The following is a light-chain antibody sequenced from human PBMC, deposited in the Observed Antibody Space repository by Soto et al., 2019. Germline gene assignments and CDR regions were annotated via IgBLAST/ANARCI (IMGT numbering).Light chain of an antibody. CDR2: AAS. CDR3: QQSSSSPIT. J-gene: IGKJ5*01. Sequence: IVLTQSPDTLSLSPGETATLSCRASQSVSNTYLAWYQQKPGQAPRLLMSAASSRATGIPDRFSGSGSGTDFTLTISRLEAEDFAVYYCQQSSSSPITFGQGTRLEIK. CDR1: QSVSNTY. V-gene: IGKV3-20*01.